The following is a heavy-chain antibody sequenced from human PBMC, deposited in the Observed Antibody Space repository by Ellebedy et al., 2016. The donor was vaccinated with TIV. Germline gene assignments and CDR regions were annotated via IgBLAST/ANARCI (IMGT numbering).Heavy chain of an antibody. CDR2: IDNAGDT. J-gene: IGHJ6*02. D-gene: IGHD2/OR15-2a*01. CDR1: GFTLSRYD. Sequence: GESLKISCAASGFTLSRYDMHWVRQSTRKGLEWVASIDNAGDTYYPGSVKGRFTISRENAKNSLYLQRNSLRVEDTAVYYCTRFEIIAGGGYGMDVWGQGTTVTVSS. CDR3: TRFEIIAGGGYGMDV. V-gene: IGHV3-13*01.